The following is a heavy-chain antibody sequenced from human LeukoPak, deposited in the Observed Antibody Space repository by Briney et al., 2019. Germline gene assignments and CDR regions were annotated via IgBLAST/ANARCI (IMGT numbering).Heavy chain of an antibody. V-gene: IGHV3-21*01. J-gene: IGHJ5*02. CDR3: ARDLLGVGSHNWFDP. Sequence: GGSLRLSCAASGFTFSSYSMNWVRQAPGKGLEWVSSTSSSSSYIYYADSVKGRFTISRDNAKNSLYLQMNSLRAEDTAVYYCARDLLGVGSHNWFDPWGQGTLVTVSS. D-gene: IGHD1-26*01. CDR1: GFTFSSYS. CDR2: TSSSSSYI.